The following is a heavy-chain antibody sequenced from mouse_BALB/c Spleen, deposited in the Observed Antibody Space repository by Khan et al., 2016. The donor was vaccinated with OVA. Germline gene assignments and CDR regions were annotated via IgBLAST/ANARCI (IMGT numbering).Heavy chain of an antibody. J-gene: IGHJ3*01. CDR1: GYTFTDYI. D-gene: IGHD2-14*01. Sequence: QVQLQQSGPELVKPGASLTVSCKASGYTFTDYIICWVRQSTRQGLEWIGDIFPGSDTPSYHEKFKDKATLTADKSSNTAYMQLRSLTSEDSAVYFCARGGYSVFAYWGQGTLVTVSA. V-gene: IGHV1-81*01. CDR2: IFPGSDTP. CDR3: ARGGYSVFAY.